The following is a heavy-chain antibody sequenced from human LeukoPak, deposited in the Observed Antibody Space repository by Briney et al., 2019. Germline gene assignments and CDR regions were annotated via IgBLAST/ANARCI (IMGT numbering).Heavy chain of an antibody. CDR3: ARLGYCATTSCPNALDY. CDR2: ISPYNGNT. V-gene: IGHV1-18*01. J-gene: IGHJ4*02. D-gene: IGHD2-2*01. CDR1: GYTFTNYG. Sequence: ASVKVPCKASGYTFTNYGVGWVRQAPGQGPEWMGWISPYNGNTKYAQKFQGRVTMTTDTSTSTAYMEMRSLRSDDTAVYYCARLGYCATTSCPNALDYWGQGTLVTVSS.